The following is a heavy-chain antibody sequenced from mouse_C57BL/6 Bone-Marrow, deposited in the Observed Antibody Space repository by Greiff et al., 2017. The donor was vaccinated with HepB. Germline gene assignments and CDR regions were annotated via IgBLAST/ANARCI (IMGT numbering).Heavy chain of an antibody. CDR1: GFTFSSYA. D-gene: IGHD1-1*01. V-gene: IGHV5-4*01. CDR3: ARENYYYGPYYAMDY. Sequence: EVQGVESGGGLVKPGGSLKLSCAASGFTFSSYAMSWVRQTPEKRLEWVATISDGGSYTYYPDNVKGRFTISRDNAKNNLYLQMSHLKSEDTAMYYCARENYYYGPYYAMDYWGQGTSVTVSS. J-gene: IGHJ4*01. CDR2: ISDGGSYT.